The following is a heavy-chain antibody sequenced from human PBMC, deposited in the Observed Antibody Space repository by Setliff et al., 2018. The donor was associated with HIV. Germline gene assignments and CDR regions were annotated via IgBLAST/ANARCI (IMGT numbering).Heavy chain of an antibody. CDR2: LYVSGDT. D-gene: IGHD2-15*01. V-gene: IGHV4-4*07. J-gene: IGHJ6*03. CDR1: DDPISSYY. Sequence: SETLSLTCYVTDDPISSYYWSWVRQPAGKGLEWIGRLYVSGDTNYNPSLQSRITMSVDTSKNQFSLKPNSVTAADTAVYYCAREGWSDHYYYYMDVWDKGTTVTVSS. CDR3: AREGWSDHYYYYMDV.